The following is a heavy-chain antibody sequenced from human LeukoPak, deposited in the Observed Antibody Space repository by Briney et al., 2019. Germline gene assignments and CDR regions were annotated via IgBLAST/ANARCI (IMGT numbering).Heavy chain of an antibody. CDR1: GFIFSDLW. CDR3: VRLQRAVTGNY. D-gene: IGHD4-11*01. J-gene: IGHJ4*02. CDR2: MNRDGSEK. V-gene: IGHV3-7*01. Sequence: GGSLRLSCAASGFIFSDLWMTWVRQAPGKGLEWVANMNRDGSEKHYVDSVKGRFTISRDNAQNSLYLQMNSLRTEDTAVYYCVRLQRAVTGNYWGQGTLVTVSS.